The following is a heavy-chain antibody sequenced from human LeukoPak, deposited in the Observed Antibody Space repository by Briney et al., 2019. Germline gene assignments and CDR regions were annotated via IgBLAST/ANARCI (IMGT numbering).Heavy chain of an antibody. D-gene: IGHD1-1*01. CDR2: INSGSTYT. J-gene: IGHJ4*02. CDR1: GFTFSSYA. V-gene: IGHV3-21*01. Sequence: GGSLRLSCAASGFTFSSYAMSWVRQAPGKGLEWVSSINSGSTYTYYTESVKGRFTVSRDNAKNSLFLQMNSLRAEDTAIYYCARSLTTLTYEGYWGQGTLVTVSS. CDR3: ARSLTTLTYEGY.